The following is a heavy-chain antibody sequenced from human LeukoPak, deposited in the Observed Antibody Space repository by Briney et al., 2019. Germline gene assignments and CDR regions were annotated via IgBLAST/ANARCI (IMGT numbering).Heavy chain of an antibody. CDR2: ISISGSTI. J-gene: IGHJ3*02. CDR1: GFTLRTYA. Sequence: PGRSLRLSCAASGFTLRTYAMNWVRQAPGKGLEWVSFISISGSTIYYADSVKGRFTISRDNAKNSLYLQMNSLRAEDTAVYYCARTVAGLPLDAFDIWGQGTMVTVSS. D-gene: IGHD6-19*01. CDR3: ARTVAGLPLDAFDI. V-gene: IGHV3-48*03.